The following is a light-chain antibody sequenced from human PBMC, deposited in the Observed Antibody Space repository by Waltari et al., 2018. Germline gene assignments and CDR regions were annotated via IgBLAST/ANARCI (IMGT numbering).Light chain of an antibody. Sequence: DIVMTQSADSLAVYLGEMVTTSCQSSRSVLHSGNRKNYVSWYQQKPGQPPRLLIYWASTREAGVPDRFSGSGSGTDFTLTISSLQAEDVAVYYCQQYDELPLTFGGGTKVEIK. J-gene: IGKJ4*01. CDR2: WAS. CDR1: RSVLHSGNRKNY. CDR3: QQYDELPLT. V-gene: IGKV4-1*01.